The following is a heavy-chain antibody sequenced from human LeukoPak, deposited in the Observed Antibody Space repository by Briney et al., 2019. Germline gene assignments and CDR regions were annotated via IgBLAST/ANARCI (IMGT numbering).Heavy chain of an antibody. Sequence: GGSLRLSCAASGFTFSSYAMHWVRQAPGKGLEWVAVISYDGSNKYYADSVKGRFTISRDNSKNTLYLQMNSLRAEDTAVYYCARDATYYYGSGSYYYDYWGQGTLVTVSS. CDR3: ARDATYYYGSGSYYYDY. V-gene: IGHV3-30*04. CDR1: GFTFSSYA. CDR2: ISYDGSNK. J-gene: IGHJ4*02. D-gene: IGHD3-10*01.